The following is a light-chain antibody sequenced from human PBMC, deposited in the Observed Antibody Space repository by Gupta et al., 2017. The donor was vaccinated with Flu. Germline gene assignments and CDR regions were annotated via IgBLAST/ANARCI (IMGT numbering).Light chain of an antibody. CDR1: QRVSSGY. V-gene: IGKV3-20*01. J-gene: IGKJ4*01. CDR2: DES. CDR3: QQYGRSLT. Sequence: GERATLSCRASQRVSSGYLAWYQQKLGQAPRLLIYDESRRATGIPDRFSGSGSGTDFTLTISRLEPEDFAVYYCQQYGRSLTFGGGTKVEIK.